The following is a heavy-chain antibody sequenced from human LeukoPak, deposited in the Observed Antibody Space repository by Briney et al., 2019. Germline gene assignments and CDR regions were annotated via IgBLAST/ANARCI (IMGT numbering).Heavy chain of an antibody. CDR3: AELGITMIGGV. D-gene: IGHD3-10*02. Sequence: GGSLRLSCGGSGFTFSSYEMNWVLQAPGNGLEWVSYISSSGSTIYYADSVKGRFTISRDNAKNSLYLQMNSLRAEDTAVYYCAELGITMIGGVWGKGTTVTISS. V-gene: IGHV3-48*03. CDR1: GFTFSSYE. CDR2: ISSSGSTI. J-gene: IGHJ6*04.